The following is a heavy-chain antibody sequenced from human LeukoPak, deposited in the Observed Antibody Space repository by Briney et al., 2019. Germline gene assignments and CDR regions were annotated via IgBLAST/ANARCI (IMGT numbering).Heavy chain of an antibody. D-gene: IGHD3-3*01. Sequence: ASVKVSCKASGYTFTGYYMHWVRQAPGQGLEWMGWINPNSGGTNYAQKFQGRVTMTRDTSISTAYMELSRLRSDDTAVYYCARAAYDFWSGYPYYFDYWGQGTLVTVSS. CDR3: ARAAYDFWSGYPYYFDY. CDR2: INPNSGGT. CDR1: GYTFTGYY. J-gene: IGHJ4*02. V-gene: IGHV1-2*02.